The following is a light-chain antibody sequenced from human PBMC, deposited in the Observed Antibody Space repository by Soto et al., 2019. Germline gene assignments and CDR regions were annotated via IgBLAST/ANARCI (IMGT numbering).Light chain of an antibody. J-gene: IGKJ1*01. CDR2: DAS. CDR3: HQRSSWPRGT. V-gene: IGKV3-11*01. Sequence: EVVLTQSPATLSLSPGESATLSCRDSQSVSSYLAWYQQKPGQGPRLLIYDASNRATGVSARFSGSGSGTDFTLTISRLEPEDFAVYYCHQRSSWPRGTFGQGTKVDIK. CDR1: QSVSSY.